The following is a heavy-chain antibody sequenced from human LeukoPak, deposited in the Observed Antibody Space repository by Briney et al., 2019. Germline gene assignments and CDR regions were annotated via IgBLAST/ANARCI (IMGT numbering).Heavy chain of an antibody. J-gene: IGHJ6*02. CDR1: GFTFSSYA. CDR2: ISYDGSNK. D-gene: IGHD4-11*01. V-gene: IGHV3-30-3*02. Sequence: QPGGSLRLSCAASGFTFSSYAMHWVRQAPGKGLEWVAVISYDGSNKYYADSVKGRFTISRDNSKNTLYLQMNSLRAEDTAVYYCAKYSDYYYGMDVWGQGTTVTVSS. CDR3: AKYSDYYYGMDV.